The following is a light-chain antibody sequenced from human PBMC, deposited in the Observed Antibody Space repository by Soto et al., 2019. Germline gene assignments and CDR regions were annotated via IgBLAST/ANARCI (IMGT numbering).Light chain of an antibody. Sequence: QSALTQPASMSGSPGQSITISCTGTSGDVGGYNFVSWYQQHPGKVPKLMIFDVNRRPSGVSDRFSGSKSGNTASLTISGLQAEDEGDYYCCSYTSSSTHVFGSGTKVTVL. J-gene: IGLJ1*01. CDR3: CSYTSSSTHV. CDR1: SGDVGGYNF. CDR2: DVN. V-gene: IGLV2-14*03.